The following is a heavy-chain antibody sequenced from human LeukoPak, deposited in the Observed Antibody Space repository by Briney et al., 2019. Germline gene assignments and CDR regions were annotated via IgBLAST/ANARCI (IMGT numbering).Heavy chain of an antibody. V-gene: IGHV4-34*01. CDR1: GGSFSGYY. CDR2: INHSGST. CDR3: ARHDAVTTSELFDY. J-gene: IGHJ4*02. Sequence: KPSETLSLTCAVYGGSFSGYYWSWIRQPPGKGLEWIGEINHSGSTNYNPSLKSRVTISVDTSKNQFSLKLSSVTAADTAVYYCARHDAVTTSELFDYWGQGTLVTVSS. D-gene: IGHD4-17*01.